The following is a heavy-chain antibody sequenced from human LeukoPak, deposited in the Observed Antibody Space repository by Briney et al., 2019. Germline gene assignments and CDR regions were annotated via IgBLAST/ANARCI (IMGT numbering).Heavy chain of an antibody. Sequence: SETLSLTCTVSGSSISSYYWSWIRQPPGKGLEWIGYISYSGSTNYNPSLKSRVTMSVDMSKNQFSLKLSSVTAADTAVYYCARTGGYNSPLGYWGQGTLVTVSS. D-gene: IGHD5-24*01. CDR2: ISYSGST. J-gene: IGHJ4*02. CDR1: GSSISSYY. CDR3: ARTGGYNSPLGY. V-gene: IGHV4-59*01.